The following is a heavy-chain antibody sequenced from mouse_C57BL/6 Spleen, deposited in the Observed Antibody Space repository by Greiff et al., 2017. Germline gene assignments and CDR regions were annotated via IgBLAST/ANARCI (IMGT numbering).Heavy chain of an antibody. CDR1: GYTFTDYY. J-gene: IGHJ4*01. D-gene: IGHD1-1*01. Sequence: EVQLQQSGPVLVKPGASVKMSCKASGYTFTDYYMNWVKQSHGKSLEWIGVINPYNGGTSYNQKFKGKATLTVDKSSSTAYMELNSLTSEDSAVYYCARGGYNGSRAAMDYWGQGTSVTVSS. V-gene: IGHV1-19*01. CDR2: INPYNGGT. CDR3: ARGGYNGSRAAMDY.